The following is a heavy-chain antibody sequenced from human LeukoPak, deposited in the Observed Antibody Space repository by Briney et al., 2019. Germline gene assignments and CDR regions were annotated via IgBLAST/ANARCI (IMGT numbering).Heavy chain of an antibody. V-gene: IGHV1-69*13. CDR3: ARVGEEMATIRDYYYYYYMDV. CDR1: GGTFSSYA. CDR2: IIPIFGTA. Sequence: SVKVSCKASGGTFSSYAISWVRQAPGQGLEWMGGIIPIFGTANYAQKFQGRVTITADESTSTAYMELSSLRSEDTAVYYCARVGEEMATIRDYYYYYYMDVWGKGTTVTVSS. J-gene: IGHJ6*03. D-gene: IGHD5-24*01.